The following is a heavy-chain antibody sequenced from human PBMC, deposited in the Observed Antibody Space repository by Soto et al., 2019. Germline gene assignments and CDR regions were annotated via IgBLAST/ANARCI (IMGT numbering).Heavy chain of an antibody. D-gene: IGHD6-13*01. CDR3: AIVLYSSCWYRDYYYRMDV. CDR1: GDSVSSNSAA. CDR2: TYYRCKWYN. V-gene: IGHV6-1*01. J-gene: IGHJ6*01. Sequence: SQTLSLTGGISGDSVSSNSAAWNWIRQSPSRGLEWLGRTYYRCKWYNDYAVSVKSRITINRDTSKNQLSLQLNSVTPEATAAYYCAIVLYSSCWYRDYYYRMDVSRQRTTVTASA.